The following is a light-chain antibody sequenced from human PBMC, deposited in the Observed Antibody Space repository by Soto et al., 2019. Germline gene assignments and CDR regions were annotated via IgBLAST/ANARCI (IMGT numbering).Light chain of an antibody. CDR2: NND. J-gene: IGLJ1*01. Sequence: QSVLSHLASASWTPGSRVSVCWVGSSSNIASNTVNWYQQLPGTAPKLLIYNNDQRPSGLPDRFSASNSGTSASLAISRLQSEDAADYYSASWDDSLNGDVVGTGTKVTV. CDR1: SSNIASNT. V-gene: IGLV1-44*01. CDR3: ASWDDSLNGDV.